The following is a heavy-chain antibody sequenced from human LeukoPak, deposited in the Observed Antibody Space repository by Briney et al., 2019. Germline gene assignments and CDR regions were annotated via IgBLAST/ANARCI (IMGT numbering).Heavy chain of an antibody. CDR2: IDKDGSVR. CDR1: GFSFSDSW. V-gene: IGHV3-7*01. J-gene: IGHJ6*02. Sequence: GGSLRLACVASGFSFSDSWMSWVRHAPGKGLEWVADIDKDGSVRDYVDSVKGRFTISRDNAKNSLYLQMDSLRAEGTAVYYCATYTNWVAGDVWGQGTTVSVSS. CDR3: ATYTNWVAGDV. D-gene: IGHD7-27*01.